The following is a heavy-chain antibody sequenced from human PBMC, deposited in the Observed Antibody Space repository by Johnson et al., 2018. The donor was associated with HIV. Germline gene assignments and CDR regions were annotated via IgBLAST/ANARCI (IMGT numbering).Heavy chain of an antibody. CDR1: GFTFSSYG. D-gene: IGHD6-13*01. J-gene: IGHJ3*02. CDR3: AKDGSSSWYNGAFDI. Sequence: QLVESGGGVVQPGGSLRLSCAASGFTFSSYGMHWVRQAPGKGLEWVAFIRYDGSNKYYADSVKGRFTISRDNSKNTLYLQMNSLRAEDTAVYYCAKDGSSSWYNGAFDIWGQGTMVTVSS. CDR2: IRYDGSNK. V-gene: IGHV3-30*02.